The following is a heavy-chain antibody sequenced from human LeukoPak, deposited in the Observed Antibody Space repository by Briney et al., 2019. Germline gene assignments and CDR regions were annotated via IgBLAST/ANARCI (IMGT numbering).Heavy chain of an antibody. J-gene: IGHJ6*02. Sequence: ASVKVSCKASGYIFTNYGFGWVRQAPGQGLEWKGWISNYNGNTNYAQKFLGRVTMTTDTYTTTAYMELRSLRSDDTAVYFCARWSGGSDWLYHNGMDVWGQGTTVTVSS. D-gene: IGHD6-19*01. CDR1: GYIFTNYG. V-gene: IGHV1-18*01. CDR2: ISNYNGNT. CDR3: ARWSGGSDWLYHNGMDV.